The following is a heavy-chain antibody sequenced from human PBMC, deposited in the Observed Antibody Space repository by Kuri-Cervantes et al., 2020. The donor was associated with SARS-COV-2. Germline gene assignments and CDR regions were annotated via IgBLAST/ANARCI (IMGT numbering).Heavy chain of an antibody. CDR2: IYYSGST. V-gene: IGHV4-59*01. Sequence: SETLSLTCTVSGGSISSYYWSWIRQPPGKGLEWIGYIYYSGSTNYNPSLKSRVTISVDTSKSQFSLKLSSVTAADTAVYYCARESEAAAAFDYWGQGTLVTVSS. D-gene: IGHD6-13*01. CDR1: GGSISSYY. CDR3: ARESEAAAAFDY. J-gene: IGHJ4*02.